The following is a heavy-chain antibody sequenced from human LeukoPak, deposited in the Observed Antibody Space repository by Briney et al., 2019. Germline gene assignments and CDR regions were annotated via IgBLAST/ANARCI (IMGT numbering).Heavy chain of an antibody. J-gene: IGHJ6*03. D-gene: IGHD4-17*01. CDR1: GYTLTELS. V-gene: IGHV1-24*01. Sequence: ASVKVSCKVSGYTLTELSMHWVRQAPGKGLEWMGGFDPEDGETIYAQKFQGRVTMTEDTSTDTAYMELSSLRSEDTAVYYCARDPTLRSQRNYYYYYMDVWGKGTTVTVSS. CDR3: ARDPTLRSQRNYYYYYMDV. CDR2: FDPEDGET.